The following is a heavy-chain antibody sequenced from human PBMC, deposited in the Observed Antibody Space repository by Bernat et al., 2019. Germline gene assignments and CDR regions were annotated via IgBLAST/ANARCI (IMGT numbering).Heavy chain of an antibody. CDR1: GGSISSYY. Sequence: QLQLQESGPGLVKPSETLSLTCTVPGGSISSYYWSWIRQPPGKGLEWIGYIYYSGSTNYNPSLKSRVTISVDTSKNQFSLKLSSVTAADTAVYYCARDLLGWFDPWGQGTLVTVSS. CDR3: ARDLLGWFDP. J-gene: IGHJ5*02. D-gene: IGHD2-15*01. V-gene: IGHV4-59*01. CDR2: IYYSGST.